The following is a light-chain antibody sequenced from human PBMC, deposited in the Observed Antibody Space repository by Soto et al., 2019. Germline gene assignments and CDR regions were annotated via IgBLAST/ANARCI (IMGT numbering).Light chain of an antibody. CDR1: SSDIGNYNL. CDR2: EGS. CDR3: CSFEGSSPS. J-gene: IGLJ2*01. Sequence: QSVLTQPASVSGSPGQSITISCTGTSSDIGNYNLVSWYQQHPGEAPKLMIYEGSKRPSGVSNRFSASKSGNTASLTISGLQAEDEADYYCCSFEGSSPSFGGGTKLTVL. V-gene: IGLV2-23*01.